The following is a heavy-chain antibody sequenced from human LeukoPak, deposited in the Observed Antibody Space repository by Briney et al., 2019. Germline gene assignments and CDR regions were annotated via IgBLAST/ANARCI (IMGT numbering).Heavy chain of an antibody. CDR3: AKVEINWSMDITDY. Sequence: GRSLRLSCAASGFTFSSYAMHWVRQAPGKGLEWVAVISYDGSNKYYADSVKGRFTISRDNSKHTLYLQMNSLRADDTAVYYCAKVEINWSMDITDYWGQGTLVTVSS. CDR1: GFTFSSYA. D-gene: IGHD5-12*01. V-gene: IGHV3-30-3*01. J-gene: IGHJ4*02. CDR2: ISYDGSNK.